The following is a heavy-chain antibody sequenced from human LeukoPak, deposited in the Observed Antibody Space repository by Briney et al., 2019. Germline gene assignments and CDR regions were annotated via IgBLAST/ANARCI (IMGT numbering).Heavy chain of an antibody. J-gene: IGHJ4*02. CDR3: VKDQGGYGYYFDY. D-gene: IGHD5-12*01. CDR1: GFTFSSYA. Sequence: GRSLRLSCSASGFTFSSYAMHWVRQAPGKGLEYVSAISSNGGSTYYADSVKGRFTIYRDNSKNTLYLQMSSLRAEDTAVYYCVKDQGGYGYYFDYWGQGTLVTVSS. CDR2: ISSNGGST. V-gene: IGHV3-64D*06.